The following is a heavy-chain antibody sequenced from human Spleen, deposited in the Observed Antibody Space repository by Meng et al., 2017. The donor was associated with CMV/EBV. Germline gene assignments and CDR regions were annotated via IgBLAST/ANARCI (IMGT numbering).Heavy chain of an antibody. Sequence: SVKVSCKASGGTFSSYAISWVRQAPGQGLEWMGGIIPILGIANYAQKFQGRVTITADKSTSTAYMELSSLRSEDTAVYYCAREYSSSGYYYYYGMDVWGQGTTVTVSS. D-gene: IGHD6-6*01. CDR2: IIPILGIA. CDR1: GGTFSSYA. V-gene: IGHV1-69*10. CDR3: AREYSSSGYYYYYGMDV. J-gene: IGHJ6*02.